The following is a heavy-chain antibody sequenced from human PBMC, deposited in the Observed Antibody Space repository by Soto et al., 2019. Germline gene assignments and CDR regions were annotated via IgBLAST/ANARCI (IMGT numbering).Heavy chain of an antibody. J-gene: IGHJ6*02. Sequence: QLQLQESGSGLGKPSQTLSLTCAVSGGSINSGGYSWSWIRQPPGKGLEWIGYIYHSGSTYYNPSLKSRVTISVDRSKNQFSLKVSSVTAADTAVYYCARVPDVWGQGTTVTVSS. CDR3: ARVPDV. V-gene: IGHV4-30-2*01. CDR1: GGSINSGGYS. CDR2: IYHSGST.